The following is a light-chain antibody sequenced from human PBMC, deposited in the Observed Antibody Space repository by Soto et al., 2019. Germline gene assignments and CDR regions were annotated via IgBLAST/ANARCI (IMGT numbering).Light chain of an antibody. V-gene: IGKV3D-15*01. J-gene: IGKJ1*01. Sequence: IVMTQSPATLSVSPGERATLSCRASQSFGNNLAWYQEKPGQAPRLLIYGASTRATGIPARFSGSGSGTEFTLTISRLEPEDFAVYYCQQYGGSSWTFGQGTKVDIK. CDR1: QSFGNN. CDR3: QQYGGSSWT. CDR2: GAS.